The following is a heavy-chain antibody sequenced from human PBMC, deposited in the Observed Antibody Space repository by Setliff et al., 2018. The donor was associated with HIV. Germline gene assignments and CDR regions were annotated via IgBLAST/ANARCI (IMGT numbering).Heavy chain of an antibody. J-gene: IGHJ3*01. V-gene: IGHV3-30*04. CDR1: GFTFGDYA. D-gene: IGHD4-4*01. CDR3: VRDLTTIVTRKVFDF. Sequence: PGGSLRLSCAASGFTFGDYAIHWVRQAPGKGLEWVAVISYDGSYKNYAESVKGRFTISRDNSKNTLYVQMNSLRADDTAIYYCVRDLTTIVTRKVFDFWGQGTMVTVSS. CDR2: ISYDGSYK.